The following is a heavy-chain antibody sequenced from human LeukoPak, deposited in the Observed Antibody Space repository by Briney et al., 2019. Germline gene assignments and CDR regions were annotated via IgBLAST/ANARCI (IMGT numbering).Heavy chain of an antibody. J-gene: IGHJ5*02. CDR1: GFTFRSYW. CDR3: ARLVATIYGWFDP. Sequence: PGGSLRLSCAASGFTFRSYWMSWVRQAPGKGLEWVANIKEDGSEKYYVDSVKGRSTISRDNAKNSLYLQMNSLRAEDTAVYYCARLVATIYGWFDPWGQGTLVTVSS. D-gene: IGHD5-12*01. CDR2: IKEDGSEK. V-gene: IGHV3-7*04.